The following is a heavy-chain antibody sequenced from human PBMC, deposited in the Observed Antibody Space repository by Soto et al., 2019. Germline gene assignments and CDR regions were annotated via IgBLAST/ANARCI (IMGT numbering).Heavy chain of an antibody. Sequence: QVQLVQSRAEVKKPGASVKVSCKASGYTFTSYGISWVRLAPGQGLEWMAWISPFNGNTNYAQKFQGRVTVTTDTSTGTAYMELRSLRSDDTAVYYCARDRAFYYDDSGRQRDWFDPWGQGTLVTVSS. D-gene: IGHD3-22*01. CDR3: ARDRAFYYDDSGRQRDWFDP. CDR2: ISPFNGNT. V-gene: IGHV1-18*01. J-gene: IGHJ5*02. CDR1: GYTFTSYG.